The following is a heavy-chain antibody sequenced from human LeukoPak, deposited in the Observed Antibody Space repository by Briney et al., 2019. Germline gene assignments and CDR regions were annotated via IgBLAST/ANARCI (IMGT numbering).Heavy chain of an antibody. J-gene: IGHJ2*01. CDR1: GGSISSGGYS. CDR3: ARGGVAGNDL. CDR2: IYHSGST. V-gene: IGHV4-30-2*01. Sequence: PSETLSLTCAVSGGSISSGGYSWRWIRQPPGKGLEWIGYIYHSGSTYCNPSLKSRVTISVDRSKNQSSLKLSSVTAADTAVYYCARGGVAGNDLWGRGTLVTVSS. D-gene: IGHD3-10*01.